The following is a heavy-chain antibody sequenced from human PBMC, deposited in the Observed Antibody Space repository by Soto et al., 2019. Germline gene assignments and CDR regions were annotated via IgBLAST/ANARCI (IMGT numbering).Heavy chain of an antibody. CDR3: ARTGGSSWYGGSYYYYYMAV. CDR1: GYTFTSYD. V-gene: IGHV1-8*01. Sequence: QVQLVQSGAEVKKPGASVKVSCKASGYTFTSYDINWVRQATGQGLEWMGWMNPNSGNTGYAQKFQGRVTMTRNTSKSTAYRGRGSRGSEDTAVYYCARTGGSSWYGGSYYYYYMAVWGKGTPITVSS. J-gene: IGHJ6*03. CDR2: MNPNSGNT. D-gene: IGHD6-13*01.